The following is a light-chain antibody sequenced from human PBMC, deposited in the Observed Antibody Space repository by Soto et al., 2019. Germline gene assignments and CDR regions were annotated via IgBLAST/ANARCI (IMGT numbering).Light chain of an antibody. V-gene: IGKV3-15*01. Sequence: EIRMTQFPATLSASQGGEATLSCRAAQDVTTNFAWYQLKRGQPPRLLIYDISTRATGVPARFSGSGSGTEFTLTISGLQSEDFALYVCQQYNNWPFSFGQGTRLEIK. J-gene: IGKJ5*01. CDR2: DIS. CDR3: QQYNNWPFS. CDR1: QDVTTN.